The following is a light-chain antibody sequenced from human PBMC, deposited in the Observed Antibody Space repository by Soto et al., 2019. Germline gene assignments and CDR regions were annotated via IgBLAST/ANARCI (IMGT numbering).Light chain of an antibody. CDR3: QQCNNYPWT. Sequence: DIQMTQSPSTLSASVGDRVTITCRASQSISSWLAWYQQKPGKAPKLLIYKASSLESGVPSRFSGSGSGTEFTLTISRLQPDDFATYYCQQCNNYPWTFGQGTRVEIK. CDR2: KAS. CDR1: QSISSW. V-gene: IGKV1-5*03. J-gene: IGKJ1*01.